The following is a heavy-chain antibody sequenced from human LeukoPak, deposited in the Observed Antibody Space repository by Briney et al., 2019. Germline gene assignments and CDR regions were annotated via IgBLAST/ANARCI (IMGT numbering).Heavy chain of an antibody. Sequence: GGSLRLSCAASGFTFSSYAMRWVRQAPGRGLEWVSTISDSGGTTYYADSVKGRFTISRDNSKNTLYLQMNSLRAEDTAVYYCAKDVRGGDSATEPIDNWGQGTLVTVSS. D-gene: IGHD5-18*01. CDR3: AKDVRGGDSATEPIDN. V-gene: IGHV3-23*01. CDR1: GFTFSSYA. J-gene: IGHJ4*02. CDR2: ISDSGGTT.